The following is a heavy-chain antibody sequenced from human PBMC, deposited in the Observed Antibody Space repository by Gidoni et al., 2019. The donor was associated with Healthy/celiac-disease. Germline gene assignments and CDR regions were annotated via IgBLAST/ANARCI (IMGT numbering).Heavy chain of an antibody. CDR1: GFTFSSYG. D-gene: IGHD5-12*01. CDR3: AKDSGEVAIPPADGMDV. Sequence: QVQLVESGGGVVQPGRSLRLSCAASGFTFSSYGMHWVRQAPGKGLEWVAVISYDGSNKYYADSVKGRFTISRDNSKNTLYLQMNSLRAEDTAVYYCAKDSGEVAIPPADGMDVWGQGTTVTVSS. V-gene: IGHV3-30*18. CDR2: ISYDGSNK. J-gene: IGHJ6*02.